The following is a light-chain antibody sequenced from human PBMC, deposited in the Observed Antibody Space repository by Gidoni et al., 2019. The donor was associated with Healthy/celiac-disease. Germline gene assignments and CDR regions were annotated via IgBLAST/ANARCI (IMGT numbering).Light chain of an antibody. CDR3: QQSQGTPWT. J-gene: IGKJ1*01. CDR1: QSLDRF. CDR2: AAS. Sequence: DVQMTQSPSSLSATVGDRVTITCRASQSLDRFLNWYQQIPGKAPKLLIYAASTLQSGVPSRFSGSGSGTQFTLTITSLHPEDSATYFCQQSQGTPWTFGQGTKVEIQ. V-gene: IGKV1-39*01.